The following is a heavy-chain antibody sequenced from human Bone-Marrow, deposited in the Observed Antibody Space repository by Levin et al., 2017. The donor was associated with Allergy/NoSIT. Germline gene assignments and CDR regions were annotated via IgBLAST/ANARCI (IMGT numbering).Heavy chain of an antibody. V-gene: IGHV5-10-1*01. D-gene: IGHD3-10*01. CDR3: ARLGNIWFGELEGAFDY. CDR1: GYSFTSYW. Sequence: GESLKISCKGSGYSFTSYWISWVRQMPGKGLEWMGRIGPSDSYTNYSPSFQGHVTISADKSISTAYLQWSSLKASDTAMYYCARLGNIWFGELEGAFDYWGQGTLVTVSS. CDR2: IGPSDSYT. J-gene: IGHJ4*02.